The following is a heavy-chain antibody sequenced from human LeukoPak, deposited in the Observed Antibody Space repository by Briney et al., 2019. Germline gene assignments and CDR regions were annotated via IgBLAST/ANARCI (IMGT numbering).Heavy chain of an antibody. V-gene: IGHV5-51*01. CDR2: IYPGDSDT. Sequence: GESLKISCKGSGYSFTSYWIGWVRQMPGKGLEWMGIIYPGDSDTRYSPSFQGQVTISADKSISTAYLQWSSLKASDTAMYYCARRVLGYCSSTSCRTETGFDPWGQGTLVTVSS. CDR1: GYSFTSYW. J-gene: IGHJ5*02. CDR3: ARRVLGYCSSTSCRTETGFDP. D-gene: IGHD2-2*01.